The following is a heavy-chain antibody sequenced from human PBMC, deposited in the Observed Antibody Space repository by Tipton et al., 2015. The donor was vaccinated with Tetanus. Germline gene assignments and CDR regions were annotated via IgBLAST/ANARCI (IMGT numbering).Heavy chain of an antibody. J-gene: IGHJ6*02. D-gene: IGHD3-3*01. Sequence: TLSLTCTVSGGSISSRSHYWGWIRQPPGKGLEWIGSIYYSGSTYYNASVKSRVSISIDTSKNQFSLNLSSVTAADTAMYYCARDRSITIFGVVPINYYYGMDGWGQGTTVTVSS. CDR1: GGSISSRSHY. V-gene: IGHV4-39*02. CDR2: IYYSGST. CDR3: ARDRSITIFGVVPINYYYGMDG.